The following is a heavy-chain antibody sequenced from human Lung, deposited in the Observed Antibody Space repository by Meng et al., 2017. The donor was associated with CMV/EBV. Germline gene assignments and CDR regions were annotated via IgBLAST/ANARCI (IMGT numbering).Heavy chain of an antibody. CDR2: IDVSGST. CDR3: ARGKQDAWELLAY. D-gene: IGHD1-26*01. J-gene: IGHJ4*02. CDR1: GVSISSNIL. V-gene: IGHV4-4*02. Sequence: GQRHVSRKGLGHSSGTPSLTCGVSGVSISSNILWTWVRQPPGKGLEWIGDIDVSGSTNYNPSLNSRISISLDKSKNHFSLKVNSVTAADTAVYYCARGKQDAWELLAYWGQGALVTVFS.